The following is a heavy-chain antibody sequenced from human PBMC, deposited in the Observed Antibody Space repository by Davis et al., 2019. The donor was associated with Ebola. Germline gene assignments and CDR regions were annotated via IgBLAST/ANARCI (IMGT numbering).Heavy chain of an antibody. V-gene: IGHV3-9*01. J-gene: IGHJ4*02. D-gene: IGHD3-3*01. CDR3: AKVGTIFGVVIADYFDY. CDR2: ISWNSGSI. Sequence: SLKISCAASGFTFDDYAMHWARQAPGKGLEWVSGISWNSGSIGYADSVKGRFTISRDNAKNSLYLQMNSLRAEDTALYYCAKVGTIFGVVIADYFDYWGQGTLVTVSS. CDR1: GFTFDDYA.